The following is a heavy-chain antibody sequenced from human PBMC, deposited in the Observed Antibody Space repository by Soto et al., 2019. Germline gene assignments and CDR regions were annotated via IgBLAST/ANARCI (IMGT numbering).Heavy chain of an antibody. Sequence: GGSLRLSCAASGFTFSSYSMNWVRQAPGKGLEWVSSISSSSSYIYYADSVKGRFTISRDNAKNSLYLQMNSLRAEDTAVYYCARSIFGAANWFDTWGQGTLVNAAS. J-gene: IGHJ5*02. CDR1: GFTFSSYS. CDR3: ARSIFGAANWFDT. CDR2: ISSSSSYI. V-gene: IGHV3-21*01. D-gene: IGHD3-3*02.